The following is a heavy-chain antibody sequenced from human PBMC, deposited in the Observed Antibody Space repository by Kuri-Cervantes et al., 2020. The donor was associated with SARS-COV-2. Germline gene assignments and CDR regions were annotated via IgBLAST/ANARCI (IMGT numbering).Heavy chain of an antibody. V-gene: IGHV3-30*04. CDR2: ISSDGINK. D-gene: IGHD2-21*01. CDR3: ARARVGVFDF. CDR1: GFTFKTCA. Sequence: GESLKISCAASGFTFKTCAMHWVRQAPGKGLEWVAMISSDGINKSYADSVKGRFNISRDNSRNTLYLQIISLRTEDTAVFYCARARVGVFDFWGQGALDTVSS. J-gene: IGHJ4*02.